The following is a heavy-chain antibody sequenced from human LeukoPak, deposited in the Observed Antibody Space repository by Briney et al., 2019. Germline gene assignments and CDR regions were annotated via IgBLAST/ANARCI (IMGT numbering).Heavy chain of an antibody. CDR1: GFTFSSYW. CDR3: ARGAYYYGSGSYYLDY. D-gene: IGHD3-10*01. Sequence: GGSLRLSCAASGFTFSSYWMSWVRQAPGKGLEGVANIKQDGSEKYYVDSVKGRFTISRDNAKNSLYLQMNSLRAEDTAVYYCARGAYYYGSGSYYLDYWGQGTLVTVSS. CDR2: IKQDGSEK. J-gene: IGHJ4*02. V-gene: IGHV3-7*03.